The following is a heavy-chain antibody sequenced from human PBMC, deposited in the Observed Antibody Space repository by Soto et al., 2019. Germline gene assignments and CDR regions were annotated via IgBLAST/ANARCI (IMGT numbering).Heavy chain of an antibody. CDR3: ARESEDLTSNFDY. CDR2: ISSGSSYI. V-gene: IGHV3-21*01. CDR1: GFTFSSYT. J-gene: IGHJ4*02. Sequence: PGGSLRLSCAASGFTFSSYTMNWVRQAPGKGLEWVSSISSGSSYIYYADSVKGRFTISRDNAKNSLYLQMNSLRAEDTAVYYCARESEDLTSNFDYWGQGTLVTVSS.